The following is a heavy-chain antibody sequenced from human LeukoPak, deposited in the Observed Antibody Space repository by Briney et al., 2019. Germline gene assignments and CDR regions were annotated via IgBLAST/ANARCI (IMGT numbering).Heavy chain of an antibody. CDR1: GYTFTGYF. CDR3: ARVSEYYYFDY. J-gene: IGHJ4*02. Sequence: ASVRVSCKASGYTFTGYFMHWMRQAPGQGPEWMGWINPNSCGTNYAQKFQGRVIMTRDTSISTAYMELSRLRSDDTAVYYCARVSEYYYFDYWGQGTLVTVSS. V-gene: IGHV1-2*02. CDR2: INPNSCGT. D-gene: IGHD2/OR15-2a*01.